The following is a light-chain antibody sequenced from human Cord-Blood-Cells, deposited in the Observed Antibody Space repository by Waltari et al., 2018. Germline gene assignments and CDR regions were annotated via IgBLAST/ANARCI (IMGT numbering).Light chain of an antibody. J-gene: IGLJ3*02. CDR2: AKT. Sequence: QSVLTQPPSVSAAPGQKVTISCSGSSSNIGNNYVSWYQQLPGTAPKLLIYAKTKRPSVIPDRFSGSKSGTSATLGITGLQTGDEADYYCGTWDSSLSAGVFGGGTKLTVL. V-gene: IGLV1-51*01. CDR1: SSNIGNNY. CDR3: GTWDSSLSAGV.